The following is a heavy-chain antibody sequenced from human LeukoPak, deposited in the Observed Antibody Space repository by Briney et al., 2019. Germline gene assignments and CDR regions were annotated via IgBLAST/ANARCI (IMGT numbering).Heavy chain of an antibody. V-gene: IGHV3-66*01. CDR2: IYNVGST. CDR1: GFTVSSNY. D-gene: IGHD1-26*01. J-gene: IGHJ4*02. Sequence: GGSLRLSCSASGFTVSSNYMSWGRQAPGKGLEWVSVIYNVGSTYFADSVKGRFTISRDNSKNTLYLQMNSLTAEDTAVYYCARDGGSYYFDYWGQGGLLTVSS. CDR3: ARDGGSYYFDY.